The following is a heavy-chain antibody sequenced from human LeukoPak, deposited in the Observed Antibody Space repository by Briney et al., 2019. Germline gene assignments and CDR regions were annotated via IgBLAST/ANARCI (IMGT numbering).Heavy chain of an antibody. Sequence: SETLSLTCAVYGVSFSGYYWSWIRQPPGKGLEWIGEINHSGSTNYNPSLKSRVTISVDTSKNQFSLKLSSVTAADTAVYYCARVLVGGGNEDYFDYWGQGTLVTVSS. D-gene: IGHD4-23*01. CDR1: GVSFSGYY. J-gene: IGHJ4*02. V-gene: IGHV4-34*01. CDR2: INHSGST. CDR3: ARVLVGGGNEDYFDY.